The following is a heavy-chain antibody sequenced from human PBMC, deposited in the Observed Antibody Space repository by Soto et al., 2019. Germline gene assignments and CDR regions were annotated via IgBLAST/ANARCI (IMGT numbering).Heavy chain of an antibody. V-gene: IGHV3-53*01. D-gene: IGHD3-10*01. Sequence: EVSLVESGGGLIQPGGSLRLSCAASGFTVSTSQMNWVRQAPGKGLEWVSVIYSGGSSYYAVSVKGRFTISRDNSKNTLYFQMNSLRAEDTAVYYCARLGPYGSESYSFRYNWFDPWGQGTLVTVSS. CDR2: IYSGGSS. J-gene: IGHJ5*02. CDR3: ARLGPYGSESYSFRYNWFDP. CDR1: GFTVSTSQ.